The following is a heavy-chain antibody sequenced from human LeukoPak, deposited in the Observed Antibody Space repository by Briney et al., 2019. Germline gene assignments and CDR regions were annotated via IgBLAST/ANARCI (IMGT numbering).Heavy chain of an antibody. CDR2: IYTSGST. CDR1: GGSISSYY. CDR3: ARAVRWFGELSHFDY. V-gene: IGHV4-4*07. D-gene: IGHD3-10*01. Sequence: PSETLSLTCTVSGGSISSYYWSWIRQPAGKGLEWIGRIYTSGSTHYNPSLKSRVTISVDTSKNQFSLKLSSVTAADTAVYYCARAVRWFGELSHFDYWGQGTLVTVSS. J-gene: IGHJ4*02.